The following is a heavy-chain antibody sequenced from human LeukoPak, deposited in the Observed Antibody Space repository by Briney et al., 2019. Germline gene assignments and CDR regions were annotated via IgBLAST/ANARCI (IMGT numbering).Heavy chain of an antibody. CDR2: IYYSGST. V-gene: IGHV4-59*08. J-gene: IGHJ6*02. Sequence: SETLSLTCTASGGSISSYYWSWIRQPPGKGLEWIGYIYYSGSTNYNPSLKSRVTISVDTSKNQFSLKLSSVTAADTAVYYCARQSSRPPLGYYGMDVWGQGTTVTVSS. CDR3: ARQSSRPPLGYYGMDV. D-gene: IGHD2-2*01. CDR1: GGSISSYY.